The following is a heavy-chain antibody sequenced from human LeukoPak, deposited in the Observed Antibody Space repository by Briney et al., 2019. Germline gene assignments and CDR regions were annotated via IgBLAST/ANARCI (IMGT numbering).Heavy chain of an antibody. CDR3: ALMTTVILDYFDY. CDR1: GFSFSGRG. V-gene: IGHV3-30*02. Sequence: PGGSLRLSCAAFGFSFSGRGMHWVRQVPGKGLEWVAFIRYDGSNKYYADSVKGRFTISRDNSKNTLYLQMNSLRAEDTAVYYCALMTTVILDYFDYWGQGTLVIVSS. D-gene: IGHD4-17*01. J-gene: IGHJ4*02. CDR2: IRYDGSNK.